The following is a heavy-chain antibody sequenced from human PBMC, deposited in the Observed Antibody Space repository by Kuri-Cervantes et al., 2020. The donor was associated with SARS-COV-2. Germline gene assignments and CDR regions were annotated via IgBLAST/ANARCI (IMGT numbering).Heavy chain of an antibody. CDR1: GFTFSNSW. CDR2: INSSSSTK. D-gene: IGHD2-21*02. V-gene: IGHV3-48*02. J-gene: IGHJ4*01. Sequence: GESLKISCAASGFTFSNSWMNWVRQAPGKGLEWVSYINSSSSTKYYVDSVKGRFTISRDNAKNSLYLQMNSLRDEDTAVYYCARAAEESSDCYAHDYYCRRDDWGQGTMVTVSS. CDR3: ARAAEESSDCYAHDYYCRRDD.